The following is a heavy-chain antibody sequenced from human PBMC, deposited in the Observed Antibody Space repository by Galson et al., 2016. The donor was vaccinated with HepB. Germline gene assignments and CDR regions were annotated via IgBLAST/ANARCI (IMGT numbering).Heavy chain of an antibody. CDR1: GDSISSSSYY. D-gene: IGHD3-10*01. Sequence: SETLSLTCTVSGDSISSSSYYWGWIRQPPGKGLEWIGSIYSSGSSYYDPSLKSRATISVDTSKNQFSMNLRSMTAADTAVYYCARHSVRPNRFDPWGQGTLVTVPP. CDR2: IYSSGSS. J-gene: IGHJ5*02. V-gene: IGHV4-39*01. CDR3: ARHSVRPNRFDP.